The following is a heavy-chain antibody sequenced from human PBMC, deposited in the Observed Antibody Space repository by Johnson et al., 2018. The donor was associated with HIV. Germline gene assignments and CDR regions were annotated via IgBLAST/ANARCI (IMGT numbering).Heavy chain of an antibody. J-gene: IGHJ3*02. CDR1: GFTFSSYA. CDR3: ARDATYYYDSSGYHDAFDI. CDR2: ISYDGSNK. Sequence: QVQLVESGGGVVQPGRSLRLSCAASGFTFSSYAMHWVRHAPGKGLEWVAVISYDGSNKYYADSVKGRFTISRDNSKNTLYLQMNSLRAEDTAVYYCARDATYYYDSSGYHDAFDIWGQGTMVTVSS. V-gene: IGHV3-30-3*01. D-gene: IGHD3-22*01.